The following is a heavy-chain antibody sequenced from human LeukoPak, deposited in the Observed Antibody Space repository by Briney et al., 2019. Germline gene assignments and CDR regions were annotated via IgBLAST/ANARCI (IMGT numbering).Heavy chain of an antibody. D-gene: IGHD5-24*01. CDR1: GFTFDDYA. CDR3: ATPLRDGYIWDAFDI. CDR2: ISWNSGSI. Sequence: GGSLRLSCAASGFTFDDYAMHWVRQAPGKGLEWVSGISWNSGSIGYADSVKGRFTISRDNAKNSLYLQMNSLRAEDTALYYCATPLRDGYIWDAFDIWGQGTMVTVSS. V-gene: IGHV3-9*01. J-gene: IGHJ3*02.